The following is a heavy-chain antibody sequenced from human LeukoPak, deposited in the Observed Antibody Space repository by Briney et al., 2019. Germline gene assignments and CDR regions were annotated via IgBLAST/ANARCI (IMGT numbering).Heavy chain of an antibody. CDR3: AKGRYYGSGSLEYFDY. CDR1: GFTFDDYA. CDR2: ISWNSGSI. J-gene: IGHJ4*02. V-gene: IGHV3-9*03. D-gene: IGHD3-10*01. Sequence: GGSLRLSCAASGFTFDDYAMHWVRQAPGKGLEWVSGISWNSGSIGYADSVKGRFTISRDNAKNSLYLQMNSLRAEDMALYYCAKGRYYGSGSLEYFDYWGQGTLVTVSS.